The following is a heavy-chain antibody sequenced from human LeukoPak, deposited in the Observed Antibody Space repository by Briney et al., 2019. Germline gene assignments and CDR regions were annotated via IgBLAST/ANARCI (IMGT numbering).Heavy chain of an antibody. CDR2: ISYDGSNK. CDR1: GFTFSRYA. D-gene: IGHD3-10*01. CDR3: ARDGNFYYGPGSYCDY. Sequence: PGGSLRLSCVASGFTFSRYAMHWVRLAPDKGLEWVAVISYDGSNKYYADSVKGRFTISRDNSKNTLYLQMNSLRAEDTALYYCARDGNFYYGPGSYCDYWGQGTLVTVSS. J-gene: IGHJ4*02. V-gene: IGHV3-30-3*01.